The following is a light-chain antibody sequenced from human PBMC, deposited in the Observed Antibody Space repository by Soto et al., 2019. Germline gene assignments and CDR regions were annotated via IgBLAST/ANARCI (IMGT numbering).Light chain of an antibody. V-gene: IGKV3-15*01. Sequence: EVVMTQSPATLSVSPGERATLFCRASQSVNANLAWYQQKPGQAPRLLIHGASNRATANPARFSGSGFGTEFILTISSLQSEDFAVYYCQQYNKWLWTFGLGTKVEI. CDR1: QSVNAN. CDR3: QQYNKWLWT. J-gene: IGKJ1*01. CDR2: GAS.